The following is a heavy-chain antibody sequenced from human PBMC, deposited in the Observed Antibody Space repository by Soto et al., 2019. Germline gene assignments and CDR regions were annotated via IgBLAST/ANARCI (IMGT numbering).Heavy chain of an antibody. J-gene: IGHJ4*02. V-gene: IGHV4-39*01. Sequence: QLQLQESGPGLVKHSETLSLTCTVSGGSISNSSYYWGWIRQPPGKGLEWIGHIYYTGTSYSNPSLKGRVTLSVDTSKNQFSLKLNYMTAADTAVFYCTRLQRRWLSSDSWGQGTMVTVSS. CDR1: GGSISNSSYY. CDR3: TRLQRRWLSSDS. CDR2: IYYTGTS. D-gene: IGHD5-12*01.